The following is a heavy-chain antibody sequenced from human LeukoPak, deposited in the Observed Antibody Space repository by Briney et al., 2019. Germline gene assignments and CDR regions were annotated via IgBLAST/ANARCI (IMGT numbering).Heavy chain of an antibody. D-gene: IGHD1-26*01. CDR2: ISFDGTNK. CDR3: VSDWDGY. CDR1: GFTFTTYT. J-gene: IGHJ4*02. Sequence: GGSLRLSCAASGFTFTTYTMHWVRQAPGKGLEWVAVISFDGTNKYYTDSVKGRFTISRDNSNNMLYLQMNSLRAEDPAVYYCVSDWDGYWGQGTLVTVSS. V-gene: IGHV3-30*03.